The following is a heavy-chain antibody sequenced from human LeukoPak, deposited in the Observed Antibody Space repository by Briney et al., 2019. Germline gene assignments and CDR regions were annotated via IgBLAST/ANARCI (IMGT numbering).Heavy chain of an antibody. CDR2: ISASGGST. CDR1: GFTFSNYA. V-gene: IGHV3-23*01. CDR3: AKSPAQLVEAFDY. J-gene: IGHJ4*02. Sequence: GGSLRLSCAASGFTFSNYAMSWVRQGPGKGLEWVSTISASGGSTYYADSVKGRFTISRDNSKNTLFLQMNSLRAEDTAGYYCAKSPAQLVEAFDYWGQGTLVTVSS. D-gene: IGHD6-13*01.